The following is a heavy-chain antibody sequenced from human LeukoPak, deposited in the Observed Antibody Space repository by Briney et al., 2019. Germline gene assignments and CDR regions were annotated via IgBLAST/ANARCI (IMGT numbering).Heavy chain of an antibody. CDR2: ISAYNGNT. Sequence: GASVKVSCKASGYTFTSYGISWVRQAPGQGLEWMGWISAYNGNTNYAQKLQGRVTMTTDTSTSTAYMELRSLRSDDTAVYYCARQRITMVRGFKTGGYYFDYWGQGTLVTVSS. D-gene: IGHD3-10*01. CDR1: GYTFTSYG. V-gene: IGHV1-18*01. J-gene: IGHJ4*02. CDR3: ARQRITMVRGFKTGGYYFDY.